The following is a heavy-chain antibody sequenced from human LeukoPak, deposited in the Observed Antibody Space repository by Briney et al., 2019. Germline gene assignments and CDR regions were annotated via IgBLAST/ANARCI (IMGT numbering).Heavy chain of an antibody. V-gene: IGHV1-3*01. CDR3: ATGGKYSSGWFLLDY. D-gene: IGHD6-19*01. Sequence: GASVKVSCKASGYTFTSYAMHWVRQAPGQRLEWMGWINAGNGNTKYSQKFQGRVTITRDTSASTAYMELSSLRSEDTAVYYCATGGKYSSGWFLLDYWGQGTLVTVSS. CDR2: INAGNGNT. J-gene: IGHJ4*02. CDR1: GYTFTSYA.